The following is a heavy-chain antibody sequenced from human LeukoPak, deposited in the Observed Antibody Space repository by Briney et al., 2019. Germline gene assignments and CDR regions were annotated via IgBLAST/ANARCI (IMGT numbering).Heavy chain of an antibody. Sequence: GGSLRLSCAASGFIFSNYGMSWVRQAPGKGLEWVSGISGSGYSTYYADSVKGRFTISRDNSKNTLYLLMTSLRAEDTALYYCAKEGGLQSLPYTWFDPWGQGTLVTVST. CDR3: AKEGGLQSLPYTWFDP. V-gene: IGHV3-23*01. D-gene: IGHD3-16*01. CDR1: GFIFSNYG. J-gene: IGHJ5*02. CDR2: ISGSGYST.